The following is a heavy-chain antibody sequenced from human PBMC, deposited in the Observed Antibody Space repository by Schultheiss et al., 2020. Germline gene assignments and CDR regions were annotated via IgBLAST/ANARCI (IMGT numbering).Heavy chain of an antibody. CDR3: AKDLSSSNSGYYYYGMDV. D-gene: IGHD6-6*01. Sequence: GGSLRLSCAASGFTVFNNYMSWVRQAPGKGLEWVSSISSSSSYIYYADSVKGRFTISRDNSKNTLYLQMNSLRAEDTAVYYCAKDLSSSNSGYYYYGMDVWGKGTTVTVSS. CDR1: GFTVFNNY. V-gene: IGHV3-21*01. CDR2: ISSSSSYI. J-gene: IGHJ6*04.